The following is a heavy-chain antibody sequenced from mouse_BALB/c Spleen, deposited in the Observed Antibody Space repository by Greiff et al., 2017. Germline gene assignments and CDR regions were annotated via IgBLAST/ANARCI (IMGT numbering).Heavy chain of an antibody. V-gene: IGHV5-12-2*01. D-gene: IGHD2-3*01. CDR2: ISNGGGST. Sequence: EVQVVESGGGLVQPGGSLKLSCAASGFTFSSYTMSWVRQTPEKRLEWVAYISNGGGSTYYPDTVKGRFTISRDNAKNTLYLQMSSLKSEDTAMYYCARHDGLYYFDYWGQGTTLTVSS. CDR3: ARHDGLYYFDY. CDR1: GFTFSSYT. J-gene: IGHJ2*01.